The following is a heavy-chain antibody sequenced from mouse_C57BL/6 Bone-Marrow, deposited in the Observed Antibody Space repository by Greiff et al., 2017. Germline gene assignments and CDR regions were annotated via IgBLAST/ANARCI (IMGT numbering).Heavy chain of an antibody. CDR1: GFTFSSSG. D-gene: IGHD1-1*01. V-gene: IGHV5-6*01. Sequence: EVQLVESGGDLVKPGGSLKLSCAASGFTFSSSGMSWVRQTPDKRLEWVATISSGGSYTYYPASVKGRFPIARDNAKNTLYLQMIRLRSEDTAMYYVEKRDYGNDYYAMDYWGQGTSVTVSS. J-gene: IGHJ4*01. CDR2: ISSGGSYT. CDR3: EKRDYGNDYYAMDY.